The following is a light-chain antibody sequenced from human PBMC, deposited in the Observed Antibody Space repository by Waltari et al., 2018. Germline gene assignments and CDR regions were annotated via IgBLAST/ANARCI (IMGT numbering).Light chain of an antibody. CDR1: DGGNKY. Sequence: YELTQPPSVSVSPGQAANIACSGDDGGNKYTSWFQQKPGHSPVLVLFEDNKRPPGIPGRFSASNSGNIATLTISETQPMDEADYYCQAWDSGTGVFGTGTKVTVL. J-gene: IGLJ1*01. CDR2: EDN. CDR3: QAWDSGTGV. V-gene: IGLV3-1*01.